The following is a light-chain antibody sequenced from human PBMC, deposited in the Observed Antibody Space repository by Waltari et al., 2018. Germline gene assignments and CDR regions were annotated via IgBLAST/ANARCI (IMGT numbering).Light chain of an antibody. CDR2: DND. Sequence: QSVLTQPPSVPGAPGQRVTISCTGSTHPLGGRSDAHWYQQFSGTAPKLLIFDNDNRPSGVPDRFSGSRSGTSAYLAITGLQTDDEADYFCQSYDSGQWVFGGGTKVTVL. J-gene: IGLJ3*02. V-gene: IGLV1-40*01. CDR1: THPLGGRSD. CDR3: QSYDSGQWV.